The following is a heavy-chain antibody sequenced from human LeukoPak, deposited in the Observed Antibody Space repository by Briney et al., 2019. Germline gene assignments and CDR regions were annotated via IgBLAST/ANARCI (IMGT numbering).Heavy chain of an antibody. J-gene: IGHJ4*02. CDR3: AKGDSGFYFYFDY. CDR1: EFTFSNYG. D-gene: IGHD3-22*01. CDR2: ISSDGSEE. Sequence: GGSLRLSCAASEFTFSNYGMHGVRQAPGKGLELVAGISSDGSEEYYADSVEGRFTISRDNPKNTLYLEMNSLRAEDTAVYYCAKGDSGFYFYFDYWGQGTLVTVSS. V-gene: IGHV3-30*18.